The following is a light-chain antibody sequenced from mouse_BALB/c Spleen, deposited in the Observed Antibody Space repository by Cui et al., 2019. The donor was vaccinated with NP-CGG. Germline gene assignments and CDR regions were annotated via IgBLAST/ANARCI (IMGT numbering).Light chain of an antibody. CDR3: ALWYSNHWV. V-gene: IGLV1*01. CDR2: GTN. Sequence: HAAVTYESALTTSPGETVTLTCRSSTGAVTTSNYANWVQEKPNHLFTGLIGGTNNRAPGVPARFSGSLIGDKAALTITGAQTEDEAMYFCALWYSNHWVFGGGTKLTVL. CDR1: TGAVTTSNY. J-gene: IGLJ1*01.